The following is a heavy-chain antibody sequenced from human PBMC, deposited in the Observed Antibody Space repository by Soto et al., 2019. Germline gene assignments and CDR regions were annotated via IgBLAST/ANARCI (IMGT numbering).Heavy chain of an antibody. V-gene: IGHV1-18*01. CDR2: ISAYNGNT. J-gene: IGHJ4*02. Sequence: ASVKVSCKASGYTFTSYGISWVRQAPGQGLEWMGWISAYNGNTNYAQKLQGRATMTTDTPTSTAYMELRSLRSDDTAVYYCARDELYSSGPDELCYFDYWGQGTLVTVSS. D-gene: IGHD6-19*01. CDR1: GYTFTSYG. CDR3: ARDELYSSGPDELCYFDY.